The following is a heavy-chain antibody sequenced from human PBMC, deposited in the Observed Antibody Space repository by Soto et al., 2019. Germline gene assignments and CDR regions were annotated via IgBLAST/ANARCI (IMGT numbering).Heavy chain of an antibody. D-gene: IGHD4-17*01. V-gene: IGHV1-3*04. J-gene: IGHJ2*01. CDR2: INTANGYT. CDR3: ARGTSSATTFYFDL. Sequence: QVQVVQSGAEVKKPGASVKVSCKASGYTFTSYAMHWVRQAPGQRLEWMGWINTANGYTKYSQKFQGRVTITRDTSASTAYMELSILSSEDTAVYYCARGTSSATTFYFDLWGRGTLVTVSS. CDR1: GYTFTSYA.